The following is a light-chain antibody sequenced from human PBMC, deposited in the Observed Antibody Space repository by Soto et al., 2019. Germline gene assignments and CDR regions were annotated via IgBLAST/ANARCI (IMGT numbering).Light chain of an antibody. Sequence: EIELTQSPATLSLSPGESATLSCRASESVSIYMSWYQQKPAQAPRLLIYDASNRATGIPTRFSGSGSGTDFSLTISSLEPEDFAVYYCQQRSSWSWTTFGQGTRVELK. CDR1: ESVSIY. CDR3: QQRSSWSWTT. V-gene: IGKV3-11*01. CDR2: DAS. J-gene: IGKJ1*01.